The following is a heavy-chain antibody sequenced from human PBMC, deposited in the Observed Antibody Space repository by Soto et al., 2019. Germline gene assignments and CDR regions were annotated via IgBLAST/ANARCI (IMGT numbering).Heavy chain of an antibody. CDR1: GGSISSGGYS. V-gene: IGHV4-30-2*01. J-gene: IGHJ4*02. Sequence: SETLSLTCAVSGGSISSGGYSWSWIRQPPGKGLEWIAYIYHSGSTYYNPSLKSRVTISVDRSKNQFSLKLSSVTAADTAVYYCARSLGDGYNYYFDYSGQGTLVTVSS. CDR3: ARSLGDGYNYYFDY. CDR2: IYHSGST. D-gene: IGHD5-12*01.